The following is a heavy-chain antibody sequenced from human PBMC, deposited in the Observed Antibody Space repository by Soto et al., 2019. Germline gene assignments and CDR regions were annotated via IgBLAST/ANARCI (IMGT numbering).Heavy chain of an antibody. CDR2: TYYSGST. J-gene: IGHJ6*02. D-gene: IGHD2-15*01. Sequence: SETLSLTCTVSGGSISSSSYYWGWIRQPPGKGLEWIGSTYYSGSTYYNPSLKSRVTISVDTSKNQFSLKLSSVTAADTAVYYCARLVVAATPGFYYYYYGMDVWGQGTTVTVSS. CDR1: GGSISSSSYY. V-gene: IGHV4-39*01. CDR3: ARLVVAATPGFYYYYYGMDV.